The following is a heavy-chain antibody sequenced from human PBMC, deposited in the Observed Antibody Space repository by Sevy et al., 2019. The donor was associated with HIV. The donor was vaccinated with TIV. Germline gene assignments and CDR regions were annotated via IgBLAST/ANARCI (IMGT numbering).Heavy chain of an antibody. Sequence: GGSLRLSCAASGFTFDDYAMHWVRQAPGKGLEWVSGISWISGSIGYADSVKGRFTISRDNAKNSLYLQMNSLRAEDTALYYCAKALDSSGYLVLDYWGQGTLVTVSS. J-gene: IGHJ4*02. D-gene: IGHD3-22*01. V-gene: IGHV3-9*01. CDR3: AKALDSSGYLVLDY. CDR1: GFTFDDYA. CDR2: ISWISGSI.